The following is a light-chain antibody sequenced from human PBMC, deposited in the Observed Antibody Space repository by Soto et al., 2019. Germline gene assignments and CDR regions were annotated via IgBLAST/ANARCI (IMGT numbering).Light chain of an antibody. CDR2: GAS. J-gene: IGKJ4*01. CDR3: QQHHDWPLT. V-gene: IGKV3-15*01. Sequence: EIVMTQSPATLFVSPGEGATLSCRASQSVRSNLTSYHQKPGQAPRLLIYGASTRATGIPARFSGSGSGTEFTLTISSLQSEDFALYYCQQHHDWPLTFGGGTKVDIK. CDR1: QSVRSN.